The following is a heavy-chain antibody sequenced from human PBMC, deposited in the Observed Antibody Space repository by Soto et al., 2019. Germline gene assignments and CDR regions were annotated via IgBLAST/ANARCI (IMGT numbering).Heavy chain of an antibody. D-gene: IGHD2-15*01. V-gene: IGHV5-51*01. CDR2: IYPGDSDT. J-gene: IGHJ3*02. CDR1: GYSFTSYW. Sequence: PGESLKISCKGSGYSFTSYWIGWVRQMPGKGLEWMGIIYPGDSDTRYSPSFQGQVTISADKSISTAYLQWSSLKASDTAMYYCARQQSDCSGGSCYPRWSFDIWGQGTMVTVSS. CDR3: ARQQSDCSGGSCYPRWSFDI.